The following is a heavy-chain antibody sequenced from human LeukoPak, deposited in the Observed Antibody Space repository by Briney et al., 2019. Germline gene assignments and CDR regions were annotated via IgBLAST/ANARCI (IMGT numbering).Heavy chain of an antibody. CDR1: GFTFSDYY. Sequence: GGSLRLSCAASGFTFSDYYMSWIRQAPRKGLEWVSYISSSSSYTNYADSVKGRFTISRDNAKNSLYLQMNSLRAEDTAVYYCARDNGGPYGSGSYQYYGMDVWGKGTTVTVSS. CDR3: ARDNGGPYGSGSYQYYGMDV. D-gene: IGHD3-10*01. J-gene: IGHJ6*04. CDR2: ISSSSSYT. V-gene: IGHV3-11*06.